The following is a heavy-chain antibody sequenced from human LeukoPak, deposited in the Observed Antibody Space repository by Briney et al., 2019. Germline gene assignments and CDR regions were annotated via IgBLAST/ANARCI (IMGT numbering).Heavy chain of an antibody. CDR2: ISGSGGST. V-gene: IGHV3-23*01. J-gene: IGHJ4*02. D-gene: IGHD3-22*01. CDR3: AKGRIPIVEVTRRYYFDY. Sequence: PGGSLRLSCAASGFTFSSYAMSWVRQAPGKGLEWVSAISGSGGSTYYADSVKGRFTISRDNSKNTLYLQMNSLRAEDTAVYYCAKGRIPIVEVTRRYYFDYWGQGTLVTVSS. CDR1: GFTFSSYA.